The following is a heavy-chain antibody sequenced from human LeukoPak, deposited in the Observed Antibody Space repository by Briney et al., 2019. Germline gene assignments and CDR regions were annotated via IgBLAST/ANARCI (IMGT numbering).Heavy chain of an antibody. Sequence: SGPTLVKATPTLTLTCTLSGFSLSTSGVGVGWIRQPPGKALEWLALIYWDDDKRYSPSLKSRLTITKDTSKNQVVLTMTNMDPVNTASYYCARTTTVTTAPSYYYYYYMDVWGKGTTVTVSS. CDR2: IYWDDDK. CDR3: ARTTTVTTAPSYYYYYYMDV. J-gene: IGHJ6*03. V-gene: IGHV2-5*02. D-gene: IGHD4-17*01. CDR1: GFSLSTSGVG.